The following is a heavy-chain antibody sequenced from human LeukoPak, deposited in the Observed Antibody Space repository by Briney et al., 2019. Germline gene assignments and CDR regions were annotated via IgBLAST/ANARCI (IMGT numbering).Heavy chain of an antibody. Sequence: SVKVSCKASAYTFTSYGISWVRQAPGQGLEWMGGIIPIFGTANYAQKFQGRVTITTDESTSTAYMELSSLRSEDTAVYYCARVETIFGVDTDAFDIWGQGTMVTVSS. V-gene: IGHV1-69*05. CDR1: AYTFTSYG. J-gene: IGHJ3*02. CDR3: ARVETIFGVDTDAFDI. D-gene: IGHD3-3*01. CDR2: IIPIFGTA.